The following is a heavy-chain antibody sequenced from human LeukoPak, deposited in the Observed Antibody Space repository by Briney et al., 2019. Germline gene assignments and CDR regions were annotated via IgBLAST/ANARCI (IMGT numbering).Heavy chain of an antibody. CDR1: GFTFSSYS. D-gene: IGHD4-23*01. CDR2: ISSSSSTI. J-gene: IGHJ4*02. V-gene: IGHV3-48*01. CDR3: AKLLSNSGRFLY. Sequence: PGGSLRLSCAASGFTFSSYSMNWVRQAPGKGLEWVLYISSSSSTIYYADSVKGRFTISRDNSKNTLYLQMNSLRAEDTAVYYCAKLLSNSGRFLYWGQGTLVTVSS.